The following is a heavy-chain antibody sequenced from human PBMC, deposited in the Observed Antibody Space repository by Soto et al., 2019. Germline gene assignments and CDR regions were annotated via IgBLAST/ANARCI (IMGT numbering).Heavy chain of an antibody. J-gene: IGHJ3*02. D-gene: IGHD3-22*01. CDR1: GFTFSSYA. CDR3: TRLPYYYDSSGYYPQDAFDI. V-gene: IGHV3-73*01. CDR2: IRSKANSYAT. Sequence: GGSLRLSSAASGFTFSSYAMSWVRQAPGKGLEWVGRIRSKANSYATAYAASVKGKFTISRDDSKNTAYLQMNSLKTEDTAVYYCTRLPYYYDSSGYYPQDAFDIWGQGTMVTVSS.